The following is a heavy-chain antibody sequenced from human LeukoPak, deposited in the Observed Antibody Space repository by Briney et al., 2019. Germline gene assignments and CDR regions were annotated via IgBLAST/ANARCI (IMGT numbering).Heavy chain of an antibody. D-gene: IGHD2-2*01. CDR2: ISAYNGKT. CDR3: ARDIVVVPAAMLDY. Sequence: ASVKVSCKASGYTFTSYGISWVRQAPGQGLEWMGWISAYNGKTNYAQKLQGRVTMTTDTSTSTAYMELRSLRSDDTAVYYCARDIVVVPAAMLDYWGQGTLVTVSS. J-gene: IGHJ4*02. V-gene: IGHV1-18*01. CDR1: GYTFTSYG.